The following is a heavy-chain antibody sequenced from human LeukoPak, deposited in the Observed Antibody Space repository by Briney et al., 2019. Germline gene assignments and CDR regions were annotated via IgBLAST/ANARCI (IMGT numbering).Heavy chain of an antibody. J-gene: IGHJ4*02. CDR1: GFTFSSYA. CDR2: ISGSGGST. D-gene: IGHD2-21*01. Sequence: GGSLRLSCAASGFTFSSYAMSWVRQAPGKGREWVSAISGSGGSTYYADSVKGRFTISRDNSKNTLYLQMNSLRAEDTAVYYCAKFLPTHIVVANYYFDYWGQGTLVTVSS. CDR3: AKFLPTHIVVANYYFDY. V-gene: IGHV3-23*01.